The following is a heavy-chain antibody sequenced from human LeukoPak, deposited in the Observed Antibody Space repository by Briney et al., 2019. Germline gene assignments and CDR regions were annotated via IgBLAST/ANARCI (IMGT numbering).Heavy chain of an antibody. D-gene: IGHD3-22*01. Sequence: GASVKVSCRASGYTFTSYDINWVRQATGQGLEWMGWMNPNSGNTGYAQKFQGRVTMTRNTSISTAYMELSSLRSEDTAVYYCARGPLYYYDSSGYYDRFYWGQGTLVTVSS. CDR2: MNPNSGNT. CDR1: GYTFTSYD. V-gene: IGHV1-8*02. CDR3: ARGPLYYYDSSGYYDRFY. J-gene: IGHJ4*02.